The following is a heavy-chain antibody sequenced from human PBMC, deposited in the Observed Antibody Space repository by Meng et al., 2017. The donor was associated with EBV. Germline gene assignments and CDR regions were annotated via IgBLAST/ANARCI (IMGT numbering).Heavy chain of an antibody. CDR3: AGAGFRGNYQYIDC. V-gene: IGHV1-3*01. Sequence: VRLEGYGVGVQALGDSARVSCKASCFAFTYYLSSGGRNGRRQTLGWRGWFNACNDNSEDTTEYQRKVPISSDTSASTAYMKGSNLITEHTAVDYCAGAGFRGNYQYIDCWGQGTLVTVSS. CDR2: FNACNDNS. D-gene: IGHD1-26*01. J-gene: IGHJ4*02. CDR1: CFAFTYYL.